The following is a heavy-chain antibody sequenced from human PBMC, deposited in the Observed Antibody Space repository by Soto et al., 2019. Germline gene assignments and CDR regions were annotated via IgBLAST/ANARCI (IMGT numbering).Heavy chain of an antibody. J-gene: IGHJ6*02. CDR1: GYTFTSYG. D-gene: IGHD2-2*01. CDR3: ARVKSSPRYYYYYGMDV. Sequence: QVQLVQSGAQVKKPGASLKVSCKASGYTFTSYGIIWVRQAPGHGLERMGWISAYNGNTNYAQKLQGRVTMTTDTSTSTAYMELRSLRSDDTAVYYCARVKSSPRYYYYYGMDVWGQGTTVTVSS. CDR2: ISAYNGNT. V-gene: IGHV1-18*01.